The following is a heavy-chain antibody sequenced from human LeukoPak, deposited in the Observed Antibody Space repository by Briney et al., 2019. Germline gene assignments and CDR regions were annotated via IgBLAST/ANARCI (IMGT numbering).Heavy chain of an antibody. CDR2: IRYDGSNK. CDR3: ASAYYYGSGSYYL. CDR1: GFTFSSYG. J-gene: IGHJ4*02. D-gene: IGHD3-10*01. Sequence: PGGSLRLSCAASGFTFSSYGMHWVRQAPGKGLEWVAFIRYDGSNKYYADSVKGRFTISRDNSKNTLYLQMNSLRAEDTAVYYCASAYYYGSGSYYLWGQGTLVTVSS. V-gene: IGHV3-30*02.